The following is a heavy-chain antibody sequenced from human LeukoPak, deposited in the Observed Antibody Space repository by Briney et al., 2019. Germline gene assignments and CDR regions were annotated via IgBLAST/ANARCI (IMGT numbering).Heavy chain of an antibody. CDR1: GFTFSSHS. CDR2: ISSSGSTI. V-gene: IGHV3-48*01. J-gene: IGHJ4*02. D-gene: IGHD6-19*01. CDR3: ARGTVAGKAPY. Sequence: PGGSLRLSCAASGFTFSSHSMNCVRQAPGKGLEWVSYISSSGSTIYYADSVKGRFSISRDNAKNSLHLQMNSLRAEDTAVYYCARGTVAGKAPYWGQGTLVTVSS.